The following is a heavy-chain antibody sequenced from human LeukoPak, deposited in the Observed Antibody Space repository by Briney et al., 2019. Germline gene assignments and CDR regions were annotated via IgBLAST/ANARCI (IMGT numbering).Heavy chain of an antibody. CDR3: ARDREFGEFYFDY. CDR2: IKQDGSEK. V-gene: IGHV3-7*01. Sequence: PGGSLRLSCAASGFTFSSYWMSWVRQAPGKGLEWVANIKQDGSEKYYVDSVKGRFTISRDNAKNSLYLQMNSLRAEDTAVYYCARDREFGEFYFDYWGQGTLVTVSS. J-gene: IGHJ4*02. D-gene: IGHD3-10*01. CDR1: GFTFSSYW.